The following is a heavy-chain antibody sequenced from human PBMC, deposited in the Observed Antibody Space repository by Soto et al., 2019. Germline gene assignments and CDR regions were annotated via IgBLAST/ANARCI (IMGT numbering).Heavy chain of an antibody. V-gene: IGHV4-39*01. CDR2: VYYSGST. CDR3: ARQPRCTSTHCLGYDNYFHS. Sequence: PETLSLTCTVSGGAVGSSSYYWGWIRQPPGKGLEWIGSVYYSGSTYDNPSLKGRVTMSVDSSKNQISLKLNSLTAADTAVYFCARQPRCTSTHCLGYDNYFHSWGQGTLVTVS. J-gene: IGHJ4*02. CDR1: GGAVGSSSYY. D-gene: IGHD2-2*01.